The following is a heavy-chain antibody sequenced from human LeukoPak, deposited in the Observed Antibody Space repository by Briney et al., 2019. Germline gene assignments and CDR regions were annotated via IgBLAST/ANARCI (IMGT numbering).Heavy chain of an antibody. D-gene: IGHD6-19*01. CDR2: ISSGGITT. Sequence: GGSLRLSCAASGFTFSNYAMSWVRQAPGKGLEWVSTISSGGITTYYADSAKGRFTISRDNSKNTMFLQMNSLRADDTAVYYCPRQSYASGRNPFDYWGQGILVTVSS. CDR1: GFTFSNYA. J-gene: IGHJ4*02. CDR3: PRQSYASGRNPFDY. V-gene: IGHV3-23*01.